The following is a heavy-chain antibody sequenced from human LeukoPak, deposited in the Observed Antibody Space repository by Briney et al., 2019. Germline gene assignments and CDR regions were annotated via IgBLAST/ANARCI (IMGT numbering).Heavy chain of an antibody. Sequence: GGFLRLCCAAAGFTFSSYWMHWLRQDTGKGLVWVSRINGDGTSTTYADSVKGRFTISRDNAKNTLYLQMNSLRAEDTAVYYCARVDVLSGGWGQGTLVTVSS. CDR1: GFTFSSYW. CDR3: ARVDVLSGG. D-gene: IGHD2-8*01. CDR2: INGDGTST. J-gene: IGHJ4*02. V-gene: IGHV3-74*03.